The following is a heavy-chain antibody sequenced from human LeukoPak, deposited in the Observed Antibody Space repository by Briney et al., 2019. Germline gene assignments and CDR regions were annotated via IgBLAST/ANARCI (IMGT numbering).Heavy chain of an antibody. CDR1: GGSISSSSYY. CDR2: IYYSGST. V-gene: IGHV4-39*01. D-gene: IGHD3-9*01. CDR3: ARRNDVLRYFDWLFHDAFDI. J-gene: IGHJ3*02. Sequence: SETLSLTCTVSGGSISSSSYYWGWIRQPPGKGLEWIGSIYYSGSTYYNPSLKSRVTISVDTSKNQFSLKLSSVTAADTAVYYCARRNDVLRYFDWLFHDAFDIWGQGTMVTVSS.